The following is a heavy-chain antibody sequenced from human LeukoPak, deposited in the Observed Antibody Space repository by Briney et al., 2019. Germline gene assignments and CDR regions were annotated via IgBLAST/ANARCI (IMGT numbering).Heavy chain of an antibody. CDR1: GGSMSGYY. Sequence: SETLSLTCTVSGGSMSGYYWSWVRQPPGKGLEWIGHIYSSESTNYNPSLKSRVTMSVDTSNNQFSLRLSSVTAADTAVYYCARHTHSIARYYFDYWGQGTLVTVSS. J-gene: IGHJ4*02. V-gene: IGHV4-59*01. CDR3: ARHTHSIARYYFDY. CDR2: IYSSEST. D-gene: IGHD6-13*01.